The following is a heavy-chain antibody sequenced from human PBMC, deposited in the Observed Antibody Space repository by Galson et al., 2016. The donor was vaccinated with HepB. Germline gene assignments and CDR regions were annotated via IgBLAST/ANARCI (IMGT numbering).Heavy chain of an antibody. CDR1: GFTFSSYG. CDR3: ARGRGGNDAVDI. V-gene: IGHV3-33*01. Sequence: SLRLSCAASGFTFSSYGMHWVRQAPGKGLEWVTFIYYDGSNKYYADSVKGRFTVSRDNSKNMVYLEMNSLRAEDTAVYYCARGRGGNDAVDIWGQGTMVTVSS. J-gene: IGHJ3*02. CDR2: IYYDGSNK. D-gene: IGHD1-1*01.